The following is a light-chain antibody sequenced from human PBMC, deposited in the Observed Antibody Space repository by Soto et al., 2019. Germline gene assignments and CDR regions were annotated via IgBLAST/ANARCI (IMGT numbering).Light chain of an antibody. CDR2: DNT. J-gene: IGLJ2*01. CDR3: VTWDSSLSVGR. V-gene: IGLV1-51*01. Sequence: QAVLTQPPSVSAAPGQKVTISCSGSSSNIGDNYVSWYQQLPGTAPKLLLFDNTKRPSGIPDRFSGSKSGTSATLDITGLQPGDEADYYCVTWDSSLSVGRLGGGTKVTVL. CDR1: SSNIGDNY.